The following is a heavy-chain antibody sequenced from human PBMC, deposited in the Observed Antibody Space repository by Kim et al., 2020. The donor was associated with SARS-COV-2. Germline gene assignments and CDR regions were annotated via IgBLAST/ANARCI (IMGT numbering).Heavy chain of an antibody. CDR3: TTDLYDILTGYEEYFQH. CDR2: IKSKTDGGTT. D-gene: IGHD3-9*01. Sequence: GGSLRLSCAASGFTFSNAWMSWVRQAPGKGLEWVGRIKSKTDGGTTDYAAPVKGRFTISRDDSKNTLYLQMNSLKTEDTAVYYCTTDLYDILTGYEEYFQHWGQGTLVTVSS. J-gene: IGHJ1*01. CDR1: GFTFSNAW. V-gene: IGHV3-15*01.